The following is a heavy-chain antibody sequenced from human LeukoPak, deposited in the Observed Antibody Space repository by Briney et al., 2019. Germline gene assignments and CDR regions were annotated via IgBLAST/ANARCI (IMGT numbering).Heavy chain of an antibody. V-gene: IGHV3-23*01. D-gene: IGHD6-13*01. CDR2: ISGSGSST. CDR3: ASASSHRIAAGGDY. CDR1: GITLRNNG. Sequence: GSLSLSCAVSGITLRNNGMSWVRQAPGQGLGWVAGISGSGSSTNNADSVKGRFTITRDNAKNTLNLQMNSLRAEDTAVYYCASASSHRIAAGGDYWGQGTLVTVSS. J-gene: IGHJ4*02.